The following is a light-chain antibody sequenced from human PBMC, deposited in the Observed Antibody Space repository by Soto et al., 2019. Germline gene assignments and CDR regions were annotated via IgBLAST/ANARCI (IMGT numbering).Light chain of an antibody. CDR2: AAS. Sequence: DIQMTQSPSSLSASVGDRVTITCRASQSISSYLNWYQQKPGKAPKLLIYAASSLQSGVPSRFSGSGSGTDFTLTISSLQPEDFATYYCQQSYSTRFTFGHATKVDIK. J-gene: IGKJ3*01. CDR1: QSISSY. CDR3: QQSYSTRFT. V-gene: IGKV1-39*01.